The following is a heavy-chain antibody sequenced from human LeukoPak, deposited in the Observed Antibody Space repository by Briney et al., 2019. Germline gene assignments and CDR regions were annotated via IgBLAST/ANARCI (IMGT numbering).Heavy chain of an antibody. Sequence: ASVKVSCKASGYTFTSYYMHWMRQAPGQGLEWMGIINPSGGSTSYAQKFQGRVTMTRDTSTSTVYMELSSLRSEDTAVYYCARDGSTSHNVYYYGMDVWGQGTTVTVSS. CDR3: ARDGSTSHNVYYYGMDV. D-gene: IGHD2-2*01. J-gene: IGHJ6*02. V-gene: IGHV1-46*01. CDR2: INPSGGST. CDR1: GYTFTSYY.